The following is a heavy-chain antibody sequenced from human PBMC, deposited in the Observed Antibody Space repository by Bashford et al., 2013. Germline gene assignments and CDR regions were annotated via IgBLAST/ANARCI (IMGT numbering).Heavy chain of an antibody. CDR3: ARSKRAAAGTEDYYYYGMDV. V-gene: IGHV3-21*01. CDR2: ISSSSSYI. J-gene: IGHJ6*02. Sequence: VRQAPGKGLEWVSSISSSSSYIYYADSVKGRFTISRDNAKNSLYLQMNSLRAEDTAVYYCARSKRAAAGTEDYYYYGMDVWGQGTTVTVSS. D-gene: IGHD6-13*01.